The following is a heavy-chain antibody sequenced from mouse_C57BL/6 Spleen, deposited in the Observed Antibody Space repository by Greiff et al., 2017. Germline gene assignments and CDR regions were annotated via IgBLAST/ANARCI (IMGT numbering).Heavy chain of an antibody. D-gene: IGHD1-1*01. CDR1: GYTFTSYW. Sequence: QVQLQQPGAELVKPGASVKLSCKASGYTFTSYWMHWVKQRPGRGLEWIGRIDPNSGGTKYNEKFKSKATLTVDTSSSTAYMQLSSLTSEDSAVYYCAAPRRGYYGSSYVGYAMDYWGQGTSVTVSS. J-gene: IGHJ4*01. CDR3: AAPRRGYYGSSYVGYAMDY. CDR2: IDPNSGGT. V-gene: IGHV1-62-3*01.